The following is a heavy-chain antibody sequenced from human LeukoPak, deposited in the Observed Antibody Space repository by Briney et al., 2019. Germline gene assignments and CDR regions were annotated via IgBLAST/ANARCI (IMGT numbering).Heavy chain of an antibody. Sequence: GGSLRLSCSSTGSTFTSYWMSWVRQAPRKGLEWLANIKQDGSEKHYVDSVTGRFTTSRDNANTSLSPQLNSLRAEDPAVYYCARKAYGLDVLGKGTTVTVSS. CDR1: GSTFTSYW. J-gene: IGHJ6*04. CDR3: ARKAYGLDV. CDR2: IKQDGSEK. V-gene: IGHV3-7*03.